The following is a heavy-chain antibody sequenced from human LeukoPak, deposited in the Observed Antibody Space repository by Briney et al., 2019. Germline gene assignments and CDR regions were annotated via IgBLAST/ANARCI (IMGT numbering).Heavy chain of an antibody. CDR1: GITFSKAW. CDR3: TIDMAGWFDP. D-gene: IGHD3-10*01. Sequence: GGSLRLSCAVSGITFSKAWMSWVRQAPGRGPEWVARVRSKSDGGTEDYAAPVKGRFTISRDDSEKILYLQMNSLKTGDTAVYYCTIDMAGWFDPWGQGTLVTVSS. V-gene: IGHV3-15*01. CDR2: VRSKSDGGTE. J-gene: IGHJ5*02.